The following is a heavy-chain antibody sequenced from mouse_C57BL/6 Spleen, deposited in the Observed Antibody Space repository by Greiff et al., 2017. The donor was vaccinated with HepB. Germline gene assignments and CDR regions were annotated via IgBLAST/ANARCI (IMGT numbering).Heavy chain of an antibody. Sequence: VKLMESGAELVKPGASVKISCKASGYAFSSYWMNWVKQRPGKGLEWIGQIYPGDGDTNYNGKFKGKATLTADKSSSTAYMQLSSLTSEDSAVYFCARGYYYGSHWYFDVWGTGTTVTVSS. V-gene: IGHV1-80*01. D-gene: IGHD1-1*01. J-gene: IGHJ1*03. CDR2: IYPGDGDT. CDR3: ARGYYYGSHWYFDV. CDR1: GYAFSSYW.